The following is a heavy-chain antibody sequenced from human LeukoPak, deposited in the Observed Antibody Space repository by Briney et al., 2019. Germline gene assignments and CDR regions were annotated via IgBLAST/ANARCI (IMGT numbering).Heavy chain of an antibody. CDR2: ISSSTI. V-gene: IGHV3-48*04. J-gene: IGHJ4*02. D-gene: IGHD6-13*01. CDR3: ARVITIAAPDY. Sequence: GGSLRLSCAASGFTFSSYSMNWVRQAPGKGLEWVSYISSSTIYYADSVKGRFTISRDNAKNSLYLQMNSLRAEDTAVYYCARVITIAAPDYWGQGTLVTVSS. CDR1: GFTFSSYS.